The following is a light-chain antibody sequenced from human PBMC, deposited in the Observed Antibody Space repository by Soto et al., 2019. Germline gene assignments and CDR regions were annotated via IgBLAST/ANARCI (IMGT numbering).Light chain of an antibody. CDR3: QSFDSSLRAVL. Sequence: QAVVTQPPSVSGAPGQRVTISCTGSSSNIGARYDVHWYQRLPGTAPKLLIFGNNNRPSGVPDRFSGSKSGTSASLAITGLQAEDEGDYYCQSFDSSLRAVLFGGGTKLTVL. CDR1: SSNIGARYD. CDR2: GNN. J-gene: IGLJ3*02. V-gene: IGLV1-40*01.